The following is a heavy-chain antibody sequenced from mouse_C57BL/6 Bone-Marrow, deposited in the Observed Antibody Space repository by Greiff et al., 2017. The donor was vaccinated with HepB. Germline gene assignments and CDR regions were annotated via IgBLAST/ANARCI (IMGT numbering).Heavy chain of an antibody. V-gene: IGHV1-54*01. Sequence: QVQLQQSGAELVRPGTSVKVSCKASGYAFTNYLIEWVKQRPGQGLEWIGVINPGSGGTHYNEKFKGKATLTAAKSSSTAYMQLSSLTSEDSAVYFCARWGFTGAMDYWGQGTSVTVSS. J-gene: IGHJ4*01. CDR2: INPGSGGT. D-gene: IGHD3-1*01. CDR1: GYAFTNYL. CDR3: ARWGFTGAMDY.